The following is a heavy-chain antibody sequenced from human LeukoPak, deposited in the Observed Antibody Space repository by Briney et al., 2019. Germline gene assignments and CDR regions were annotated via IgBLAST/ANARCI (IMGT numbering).Heavy chain of an antibody. V-gene: IGHV3-30-3*01. D-gene: IGHD4-11*01. CDR2: ISYDGSNK. CDR3: ARAPHYSNYGPYYYGMDV. J-gene: IGHJ6*02. Sequence: GGSLRLSCAASGFTFSSYAMHWVRQAPGKGLEWVAVISYDGSNKYYADSVKGRFTISRDNAKNSLYLQMNSLRAEDTAVYYCARAPHYSNYGPYYYGMDVWGQGTTVTVSS. CDR1: GFTFSSYA.